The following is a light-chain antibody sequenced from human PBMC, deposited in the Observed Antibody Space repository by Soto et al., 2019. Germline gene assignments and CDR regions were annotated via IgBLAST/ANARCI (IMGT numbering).Light chain of an antibody. CDR1: QSISSW. J-gene: IGKJ1*01. CDR3: EQVINYPWT. CDR2: EAS. Sequence: DIQMTQSPSTLSASVGDRVTITCRASQSISSWLAWYQQKPGKAPKLLIYEASNLETGVPSRFRGSGYGTEVSLTISSLQPDDFATYDCEQVINYPWTFGQGTKVDIK. V-gene: IGKV1-5*03.